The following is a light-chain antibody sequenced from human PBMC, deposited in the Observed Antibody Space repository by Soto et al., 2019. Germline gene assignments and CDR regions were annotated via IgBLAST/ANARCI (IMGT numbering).Light chain of an antibody. CDR2: AAS. CDR1: QHISTY. V-gene: IGKV1-39*01. J-gene: IGKJ1*01. CDR3: QQSSTIPRT. Sequence: DIQMTQSPSSLSASVGDRVTISCRSSQHISTYLNWYQHKPGKAPKLLVYAASTLQSGVPSRFSGSGSGTDFRLTISSLPPEDFATSYCQQSSTIPRTFGQGTKVDLK.